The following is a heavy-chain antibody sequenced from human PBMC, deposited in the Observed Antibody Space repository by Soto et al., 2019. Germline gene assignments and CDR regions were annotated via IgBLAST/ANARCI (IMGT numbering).Heavy chain of an antibody. V-gene: IGHV1-69*06. Sequence: SVKVSCKASGGTFSSYAISWARQAPGQGLEWMGGIIPIFGTANYAQKFQGRVTITADKSTSTAYMELSSLRSEDTAVYYCASGVVVTAITTYFDYWGQGTLVTVSS. CDR2: IIPIFGTA. J-gene: IGHJ4*02. CDR1: GGTFSSYA. D-gene: IGHD2-21*02. CDR3: ASGVVVTAITTYFDY.